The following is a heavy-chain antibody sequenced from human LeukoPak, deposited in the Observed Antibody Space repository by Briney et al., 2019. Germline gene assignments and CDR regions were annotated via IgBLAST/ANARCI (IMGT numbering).Heavy chain of an antibody. Sequence: ASVKVSCKASGYTFTTYGISWVRQAPGQGLEGMGWISAYKGNTNYARKLQGRVTMTTETSTSTAYMELRSLRSDDTAVYYCARQHSSGYYSPHYYYGMDVWGQGTTVTVSS. V-gene: IGHV1-18*01. J-gene: IGHJ6*02. CDR3: ARQHSSGYYSPHYYYGMDV. D-gene: IGHD3-22*01. CDR2: ISAYKGNT. CDR1: GYTFTTYG.